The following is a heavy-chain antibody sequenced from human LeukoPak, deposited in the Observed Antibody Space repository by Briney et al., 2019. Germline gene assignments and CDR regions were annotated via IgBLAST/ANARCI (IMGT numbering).Heavy chain of an antibody. CDR1: GFSFSSFS. V-gene: IGHV3-21*01. D-gene: IGHD3-22*01. J-gene: IGHJ4*02. Sequence: GGSLRLSCAASGFSFSSFSMNWVRQAPGKGLEWVSYISGGSSFTYYVDSVKGRFTISRDNAKNSLYLQMNSLRAEDTAVYYCARDRPANTYYYDSSGYWKTYFDYWGQGTLVTVSS. CDR3: ARDRPANTYYYDSSGYWKTYFDY. CDR2: ISGGSSFT.